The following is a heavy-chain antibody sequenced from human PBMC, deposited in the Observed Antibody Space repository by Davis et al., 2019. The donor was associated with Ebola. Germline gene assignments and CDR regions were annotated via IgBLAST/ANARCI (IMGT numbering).Heavy chain of an antibody. J-gene: IGHJ5*02. Sequence: PSENLSLTCAVYGGSFSGYYWSWIRQPPGKGLEWIGEINHSGSTNYNPSLKSRVTISVDTSKNQFSLKLSSVTAADTAVYYCARGVWEAGWFDPWGQGTLVTVSS. V-gene: IGHV4-34*01. CDR2: INHSGST. D-gene: IGHD3-16*01. CDR1: GGSFSGYY. CDR3: ARGVWEAGWFDP.